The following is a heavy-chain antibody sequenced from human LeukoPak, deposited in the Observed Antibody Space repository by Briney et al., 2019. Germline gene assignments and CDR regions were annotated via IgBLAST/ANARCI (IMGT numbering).Heavy chain of an antibody. CDR2: IYTSGST. D-gene: IGHD2-15*01. Sequence: PSETLSLTCTVSGASVNSGNYYWTWIRQPAGKRLEWIGRIYTSGSTNYNPSLKSRVTISVDTSKNQFSLKLSSVTAADTAVYYCARDCSGGSCYSTIAFDIWGQGTMVTVSS. V-gene: IGHV4-61*02. CDR3: ARDCSGGSCYSTIAFDI. J-gene: IGHJ3*02. CDR1: GASVNSGNYY.